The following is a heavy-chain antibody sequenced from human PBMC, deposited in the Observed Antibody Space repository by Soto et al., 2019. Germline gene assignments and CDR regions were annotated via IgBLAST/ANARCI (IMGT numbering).Heavy chain of an antibody. CDR2: IIPIFGTA. J-gene: IGHJ4*02. CDR1: GGTFSSYA. D-gene: IGHD6-13*01. V-gene: IGHV1-69*12. CDR3: ARSRYSSSWYGDFDY. Sequence: QVQLVQSGAEVKKPGSSVKVSCKASGGTFSSYAISWVRQAPGQGLEWMGGIIPIFGTANYAQKFQGRVTITADESTRKDYMELSSLRSEGPAVYYCARSRYSSSWYGDFDYWGQGTLVTVSS.